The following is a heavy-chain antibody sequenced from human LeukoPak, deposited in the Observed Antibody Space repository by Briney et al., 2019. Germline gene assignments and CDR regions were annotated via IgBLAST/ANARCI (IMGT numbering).Heavy chain of an antibody. Sequence: GESLKISCKSSGYSFSSHWIGWVRQMPGKGLEWMGIIYGADSQTRYSPSFQGQVTISADKSVRTAYLQWSSLKASDTAMYYCARPNITSYYDSRGYDALDVWGQGTMVTVSS. CDR3: ARPNITSYYDSRGYDALDV. V-gene: IGHV5-51*01. CDR2: IYGADSQT. CDR1: GYSFSSHW. J-gene: IGHJ3*01. D-gene: IGHD3-22*01.